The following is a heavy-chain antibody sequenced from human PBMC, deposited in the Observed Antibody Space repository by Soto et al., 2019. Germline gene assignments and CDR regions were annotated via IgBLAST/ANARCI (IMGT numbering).Heavy chain of an antibody. CDR3: AGGTTVTTIGY. D-gene: IGHD4-17*01. CDR1: GGSISSYY. Sequence: SETLSLTCTVSGGSISSYYWSWIRQPPGKGLEWIGYIYYSGSTNYNPSLKSRVTISVDTSKNQFSLKLSSVTAADTAVYYCAGGTTVTTIGYWGRGTLVTVSS. J-gene: IGHJ4*02. V-gene: IGHV4-59*01. CDR2: IYYSGST.